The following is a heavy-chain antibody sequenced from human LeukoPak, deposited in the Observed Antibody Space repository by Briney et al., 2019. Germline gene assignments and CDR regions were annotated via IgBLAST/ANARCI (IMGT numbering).Heavy chain of an antibody. V-gene: IGHV3-7*01. Sequence: GGSLRLSCAASGFTFSNYWMTWVSQAPGKGLEWVANIKQDGTEKYYVDSVKGRFTISRDNAENSLYLQMNSLRAEDTAVYYCTRDTGCPGGTCYSFYDYWGQGTLVTVSS. CDR3: TRDTGCPGGTCYSFYDY. CDR1: GFTFSNYW. J-gene: IGHJ4*02. D-gene: IGHD2-15*01. CDR2: IKQDGTEK.